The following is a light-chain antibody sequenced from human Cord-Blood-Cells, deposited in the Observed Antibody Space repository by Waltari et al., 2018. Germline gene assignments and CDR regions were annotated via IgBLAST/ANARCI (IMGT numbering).Light chain of an antibody. CDR1: SSDVGGYNY. V-gene: IGLV2-11*01. CDR2: DVS. Sequence: QSALPQPRSVSGSAGQSVTIPCTGTSSDVGGYNYVSWYQQHPGNAPKLMIYDVSKRPSGVPDRFSGSKSGNTASLTISGLQAEDEADYYCCSYAGSYVFGTGTKVTVL. CDR3: CSYAGSYV. J-gene: IGLJ1*01.